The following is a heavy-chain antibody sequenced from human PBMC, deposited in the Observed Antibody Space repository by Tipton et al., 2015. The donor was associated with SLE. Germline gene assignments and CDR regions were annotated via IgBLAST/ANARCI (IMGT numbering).Heavy chain of an antibody. CDR1: GFTPNTFA. J-gene: IGHJ5*02. V-gene: IGHV3-23*01. Sequence: SLRLSCAGSGFTPNTFAMMWVRQAPGKGLEWVSSVSAGRGTTYYAESVRGRFIVSRDNSKNVVYLQMNSLRGDDSGVYFCAKDQLHRAGEYNSFDAWGQGTPVTVSS. CDR2: VSAGRGTT. D-gene: IGHD3-10*01. CDR3: AKDQLHRAGEYNSFDA.